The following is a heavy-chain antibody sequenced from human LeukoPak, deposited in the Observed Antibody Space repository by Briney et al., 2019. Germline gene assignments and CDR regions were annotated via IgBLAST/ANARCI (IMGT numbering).Heavy chain of an antibody. J-gene: IGHJ6*03. D-gene: IGHD2-21*01. V-gene: IGHV1-24*01. CDR2: FDPEDGET. CDR3: ATVIAPDYYMDV. CDR1: GYTLTELS. Sequence: ASVNVSCKVSGYTLTELSMHWVRQAPGKGREGMGGFDPEDGETIYAQKFRGRVTMTEDTSTDTAYIELSSLRSEDTAVYYCATVIAPDYYMDVWGKGTTVTVSS.